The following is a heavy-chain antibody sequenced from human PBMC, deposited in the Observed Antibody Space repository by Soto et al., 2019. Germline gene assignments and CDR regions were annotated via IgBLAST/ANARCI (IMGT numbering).Heavy chain of an antibody. Sequence: QVQLVQSGAEVKKPGASVKVSCKASGYTFTSYDIDWVRQAPGQGLEWMGWMNPNSGNKVYAQRFQGRVTMTRSAXTYPAYMELRRLGSEDTAIYYCARGHYYDSSGHYALTAFDIWGQGTRVTVSS. CDR2: MNPNSGNK. J-gene: IGHJ3*02. CDR3: ARGHYYDSSGHYALTAFDI. V-gene: IGHV1-8*01. D-gene: IGHD3-22*01. CDR1: GYTFTSYD.